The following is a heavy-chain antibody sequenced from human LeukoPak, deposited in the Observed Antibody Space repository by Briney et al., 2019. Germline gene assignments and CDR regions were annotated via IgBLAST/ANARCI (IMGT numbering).Heavy chain of an antibody. V-gene: IGHV3-7*01. CDR3: ARSVDY. J-gene: IGHJ4*02. CDR2: ISQDGSAK. Sequence: GGSLRLSCAASGFTFTGYWMGYFRQAPGKGLEWVANISQDGSAKYYVDSVKGRFTISRDNAKNSLYLQMNGLRPEDTAVYYCARSVDYWGQGTLVTVSS. CDR1: GFTFTGYW.